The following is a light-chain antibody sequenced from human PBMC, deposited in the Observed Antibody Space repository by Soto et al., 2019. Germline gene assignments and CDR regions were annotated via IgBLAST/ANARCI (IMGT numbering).Light chain of an antibody. CDR1: SSNIGSNF. J-gene: IGLJ7*01. CDR2: RNN. Sequence: QSVLTQSPSASGAPGQRVTISSSGSSSNIGSNFVYWYQQLPGTAPKLLIYRNNQRPSGVPDRFSGSKSGTSASLAISGLRSEDEADYYCAAWDDSLSGVMFGGGTQLTVL. CDR3: AAWDDSLSGVM. V-gene: IGLV1-47*01.